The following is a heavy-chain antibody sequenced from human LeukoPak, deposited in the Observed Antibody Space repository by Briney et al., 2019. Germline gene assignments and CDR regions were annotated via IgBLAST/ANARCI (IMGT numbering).Heavy chain of an antibody. D-gene: IGHD6-6*01. V-gene: IGHV3-23*01. J-gene: IGHJ4*02. Sequence: PGGSLRLSRAASGFTFSSYAMSWVRQAPGKGLEWVSAISGSGGSTYYADSVKGRFTISRDNSKNTLYLQMNSLRAEDTAVYYCAKDRDSSSSAPGDYFDYWGQGTLVTVSS. CDR2: ISGSGGST. CDR3: AKDRDSSSSAPGDYFDY. CDR1: GFTFSSYA.